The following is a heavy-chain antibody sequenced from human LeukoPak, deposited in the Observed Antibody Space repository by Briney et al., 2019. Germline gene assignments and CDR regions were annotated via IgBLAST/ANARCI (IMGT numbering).Heavy chain of an antibody. J-gene: IGHJ4*02. CDR3: ARAGATYYFDY. CDR1: GFTFNNYG. D-gene: IGHD1-26*01. V-gene: IGHV3-23*01. Sequence: GGSPRLSCAASGFTFNNYGMSWVRQAPGKGLEWVSVISGSGYSTYYADSVKGRFTISRDNSKNTLYLQMNSLRAEDTAVYYCARAGATYYFDYWGQGTLVTVSS. CDR2: ISGSGYST.